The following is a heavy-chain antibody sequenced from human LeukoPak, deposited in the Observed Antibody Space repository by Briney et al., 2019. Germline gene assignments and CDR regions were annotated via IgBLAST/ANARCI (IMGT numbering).Heavy chain of an antibody. J-gene: IGHJ4*02. D-gene: IGHD1-7*01. Sequence: SETLSLTCTVSGDSISPYYWGWIRQPPGEGLEWIGFIYYTGSTYYIPSLKSRVTMSVDTSKNQFSLRLSSVNAADTAIYYCARFWNYSLEYWGQGALVTVSS. CDR3: ARFWNYSLEY. V-gene: IGHV4-59*01. CDR2: IYYTGST. CDR1: GDSISPYY.